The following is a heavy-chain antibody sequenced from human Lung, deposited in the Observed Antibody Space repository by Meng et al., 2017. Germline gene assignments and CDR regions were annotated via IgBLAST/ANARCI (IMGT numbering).Heavy chain of an antibody. CDR1: GYTFTSYG. CDR2: ISTYNGNT. CDR3: ARDGGIVLVRGWFDP. J-gene: IGHJ5*02. V-gene: IGHV1-18*01. Sequence: QVQLVQSGAEVNKPGASVKVYCKASGYTFTSYGISWVRQAPGQGLEWMGWISTYNGNTNYAQKLQGRVTMTTDTSTSTAYMELRSLTSDDTAVYYCARDGGIVLVRGWFDPWSQGTLVTVSS. D-gene: IGHD2-8*02.